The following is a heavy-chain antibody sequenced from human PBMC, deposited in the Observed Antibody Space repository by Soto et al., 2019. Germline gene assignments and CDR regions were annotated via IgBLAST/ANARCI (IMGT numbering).Heavy chain of an antibody. D-gene: IGHD2-2*01. CDR3: AKDRMAPRTSCSSTSCLGWFDP. CDR2: IGGGGDST. CDR1: GFTLRNYA. J-gene: IGHJ5*02. V-gene: IGHV3-23*01. Sequence: DVQLLESGGGLVQPGGSLRLSCAASGFTLRNYAMAWVRQAPGKGLEWVSTIGGGGDSTYYADSVKGRFTISRDNPKNTLYLEMNSLRAAASAVYYCAKDRMAPRTSCSSTSCLGWFDPWGQGTLVTVSA.